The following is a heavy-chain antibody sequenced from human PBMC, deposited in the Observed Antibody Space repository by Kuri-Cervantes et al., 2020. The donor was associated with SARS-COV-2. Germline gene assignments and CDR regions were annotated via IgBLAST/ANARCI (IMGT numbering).Heavy chain of an antibody. CDR1: GYSISSGYY. J-gene: IGHJ6*03. V-gene: IGHV4-38-2*01. Sequence: SQTLSLTSAVSGYSISSGYYWAWIRQPPGKGLEWIGSIYHSGSSYYNPSLKSRVTISVDTSKNQFSLKLSSVTDTDTAVYYCVQVDIAAAGTNYYYYMDVWGKGTTVTVSS. CDR3: VQVDIAAAGTNYYYYMDV. D-gene: IGHD6-13*01. CDR2: IYHSGSS.